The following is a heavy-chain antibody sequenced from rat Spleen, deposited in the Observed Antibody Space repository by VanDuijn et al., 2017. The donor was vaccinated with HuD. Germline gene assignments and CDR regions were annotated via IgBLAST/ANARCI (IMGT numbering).Heavy chain of an antibody. J-gene: IGHJ1*01. CDR2: ISTGGGST. CDR3: TTISTVATGWYFDF. CDR1: GFTFSNYY. D-gene: IGHD1-8*01. Sequence: EVQLVESDGGLVQPGRSLKLSCAASGFTFSNYYMAWVRQAPTKGLEWVAYISTGGGSTYYRDSVKGRFTISRDNAKSTLYLQMDSLRSEDTATYYCTTISTVATGWYFDFWGPGTMVTVSS. V-gene: IGHV5-27*01.